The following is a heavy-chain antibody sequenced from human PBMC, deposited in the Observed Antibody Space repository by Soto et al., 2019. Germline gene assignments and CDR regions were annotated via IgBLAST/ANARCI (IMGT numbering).Heavy chain of an antibody. CDR3: ARVYSGSYSDY. CDR2: IYHSGST. Sequence: SETLSLTCTVSGGSXSSGGYYWSWIRQHPGKGLEWIGEIYHSGSTNYNPSLKTRVTISVDKSKNQFSLKLSSVTAADTAVYYCARVYSGSYSDYWGQGTLVTVS. J-gene: IGHJ4*02. V-gene: IGHV4-61*08. D-gene: IGHD1-26*01. CDR1: GGSXSSGGYY.